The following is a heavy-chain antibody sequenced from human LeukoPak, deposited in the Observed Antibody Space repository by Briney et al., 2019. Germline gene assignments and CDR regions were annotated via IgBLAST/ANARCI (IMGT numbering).Heavy chain of an antibody. D-gene: IGHD3-22*01. V-gene: IGHV4-59*01. CDR2: IYYSGGT. J-gene: IGHJ4*02. CDR3: ATADDSSGNFDY. Sequence: SETLSLTCTVSGGSISSYYWSWIRQPPGKGLEWIGYIYYSGGTNYNPSLKSRVTISVDTSKNQFSLKLSSATAADTAVYYCATADDSSGNFDYWGQGTLVTVS. CDR1: GGSISSYY.